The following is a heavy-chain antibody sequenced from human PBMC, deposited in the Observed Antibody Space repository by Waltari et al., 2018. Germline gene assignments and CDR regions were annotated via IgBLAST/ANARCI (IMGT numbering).Heavy chain of an antibody. J-gene: IGHJ5*02. Sequence: EVQLVESGGVVVQPGGSLRLSCAASGFTFDDYTLHWVRQAPGKGLEWVSLISWDGGSTYYADSVKGRFTISRDNSKNSLYLQMNSLRTEDTALYYCAKDAVSYTVTSGGWFDPWGQGTLVTVSS. D-gene: IGHD4-4*01. V-gene: IGHV3-43*01. CDR2: ISWDGGST. CDR1: GFTFDDYT. CDR3: AKDAVSYTVTSGGWFDP.